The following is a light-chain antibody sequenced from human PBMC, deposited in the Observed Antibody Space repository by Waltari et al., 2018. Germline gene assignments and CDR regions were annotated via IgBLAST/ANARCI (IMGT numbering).Light chain of an antibody. V-gene: IGLV1-44*01. Sequence: QSGLTQPPSASATPGQRVTLSCTGSSSNIGGNSVSWYQQVPGTAPKLLMYSNIRRPSGVPERLSGSTSGTSASLAISGLQSDDAADYYCATWDDSLNVPVFGGGTRVTVL. CDR1: SSNIGGNS. J-gene: IGLJ3*02. CDR3: ATWDDSLNVPV. CDR2: SNI.